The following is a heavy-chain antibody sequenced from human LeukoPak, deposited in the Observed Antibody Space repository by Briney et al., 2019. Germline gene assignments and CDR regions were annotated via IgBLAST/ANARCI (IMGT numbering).Heavy chain of an antibody. D-gene: IGHD5-18*01. J-gene: IGHJ4*02. CDR1: GGSFSGYY. Sequence: SETLSLTCAVYGGSFSGYYWSWIRQPPVKGLEWIGEINHSGSTNYNPSLKSRVTISVDTSKNQFSLKLSSVTAADTAVYYCARGRYRHFDYWGQGTLVTVSS. V-gene: IGHV4-34*01. CDR2: INHSGST. CDR3: ARGRYRHFDY.